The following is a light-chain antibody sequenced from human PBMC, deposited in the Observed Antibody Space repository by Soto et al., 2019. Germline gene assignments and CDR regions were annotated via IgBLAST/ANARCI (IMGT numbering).Light chain of an antibody. Sequence: QSALTQPASVSGSPGQSITISCTGTSSDVGNYNFVSWYQQHPGKAPKLMIYDVTQRPSGVPDRFSGSKSGNTASLTISGLQAEDEADYYCCSYAGSYIWVFGGGTKVTVL. CDR2: DVT. CDR1: SSDVGNYNF. J-gene: IGLJ3*02. V-gene: IGLV2-11*01. CDR3: CSYAGSYIWV.